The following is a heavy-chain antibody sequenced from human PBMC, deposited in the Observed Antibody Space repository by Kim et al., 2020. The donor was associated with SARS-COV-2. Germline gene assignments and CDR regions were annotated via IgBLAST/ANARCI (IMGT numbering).Heavy chain of an antibody. CDR1: GFTFSSYW. CDR2: IKQDGSEK. V-gene: IGHV3-7*01. D-gene: IGHD6-19*01. J-gene: IGHJ3*02. CDR3: ARFSSGYPDDAFDI. Sequence: GGSLRLSCAASGFTFSSYWMSWVRQAPGKGLEWVANIKQDGSEKYYVDSVKGRFTISRDNAKNSLYLQMNSLRAEDTAVYYCARFSSGYPDDAFDIWGQGTMVTVSS.